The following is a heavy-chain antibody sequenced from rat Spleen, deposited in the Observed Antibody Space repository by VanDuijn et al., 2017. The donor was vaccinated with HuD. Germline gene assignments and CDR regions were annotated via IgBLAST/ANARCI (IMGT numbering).Heavy chain of an antibody. J-gene: IGHJ2*01. CDR1: GFTFSDFG. CDR3: AREADKPFHYFDY. Sequence: EVKLVESGGGLVQPGRSLKLSCAASGFTFSDFGMHWIRQAPTKGLEWVASISPNGGSTYYRDSVKGRFTISRDNAKNTLYLQMDSLKSEDTATCYCAREADKPFHYFDYWGQGVMVTVSS. CDR2: ISPNGGST. V-gene: IGHV5-19*01. D-gene: IGHD1-6*01.